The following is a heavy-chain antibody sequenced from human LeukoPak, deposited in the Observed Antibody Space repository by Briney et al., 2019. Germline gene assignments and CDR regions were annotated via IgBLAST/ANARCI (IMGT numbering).Heavy chain of an antibody. CDR3: ARALETWDAFDI. CDR2: IYYTGST. Sequence: PSETLSLTCSVSGYSISSGYYWDWIRQPPGKGLEWIGIIYYTGSTYYNPSLKSRVTISVDTSKSQFSLKLSSVTAADTAVYYCARALETWDAFDIWGQGTVVTVSS. V-gene: IGHV4-38-2*02. J-gene: IGHJ3*02. CDR1: GYSISSGYY.